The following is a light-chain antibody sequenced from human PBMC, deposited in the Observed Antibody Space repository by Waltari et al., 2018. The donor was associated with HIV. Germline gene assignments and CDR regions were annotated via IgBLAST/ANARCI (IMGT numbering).Light chain of an antibody. V-gene: IGLV3-25*03. CDR3: QSADSSGVDFVV. CDR2: KDS. CDR1: ALTQQY. Sequence: DLTQPPSVSVPPGQTATITCTGDALTQQYGYWSQKKAGQAPVLLINKDSERLSGIPERFSGSSSGTSLTLTINGVRAEDEAEYYCQSADSSGVDFVVFGGGTKLTVL. J-gene: IGLJ2*01.